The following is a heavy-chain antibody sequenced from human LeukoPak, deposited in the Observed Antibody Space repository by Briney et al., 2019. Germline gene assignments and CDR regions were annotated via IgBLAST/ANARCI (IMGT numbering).Heavy chain of an antibody. V-gene: IGHV1-2*02. CDR1: DFRDYY. CDR2: INPKSGDT. D-gene: IGHD5-12*01. J-gene: IGHJ4*02. Sequence: ASVKVSCKTSDFRDYYMNWVRQAPGQGLEWLGWINPKSGDTDYAQKFQGRVTMTRDTSISTAYMELSGLKPDDTAIYFCASGYSGYDLNYWVQGTQVTVSS. CDR3: ASGYSGYDLNY.